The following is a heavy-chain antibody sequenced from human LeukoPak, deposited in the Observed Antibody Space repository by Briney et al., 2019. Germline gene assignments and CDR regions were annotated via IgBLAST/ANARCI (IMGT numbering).Heavy chain of an antibody. CDR1: GFSFSTHA. J-gene: IGHJ6*03. Sequence: PGGSLRLSCAASGFSFSTHAMGWVRQAPGKGLEWVSVNSGSGDNTYQADSVKGRFIISRDNSNNTLSVQMNSLRAEDTAVYYCVKGAKYSGSSVDYFYMDVWAKGTTVTVSS. D-gene: IGHD1-26*01. CDR2: NSGSGDNT. CDR3: VKGAKYSGSSVDYFYMDV. V-gene: IGHV3-23*01.